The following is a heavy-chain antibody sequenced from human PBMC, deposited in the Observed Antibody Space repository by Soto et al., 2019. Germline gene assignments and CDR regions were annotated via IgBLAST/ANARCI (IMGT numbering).Heavy chain of an antibody. V-gene: IGHV3-21*01. J-gene: IGHJ5*02. Sequence: PGGSLRLSCAASGFTFSSDSMNWVLQAPGKGLEWVSSISSSSSYIYYADSVKGRFTISRDNAKNSLYLQMNSLRAEDTAVYYCARDSTNYAEGGWFDPWGQGTLVTVSS. CDR3: ARDSTNYAEGGWFDP. CDR1: GFTFSSDS. D-gene: IGHD4-4*01. CDR2: ISSSSSYI.